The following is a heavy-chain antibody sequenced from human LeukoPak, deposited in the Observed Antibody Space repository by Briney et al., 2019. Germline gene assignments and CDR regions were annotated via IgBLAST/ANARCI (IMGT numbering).Heavy chain of an antibody. CDR1: GFSLTTYW. CDR3: SRDTFGGDDF. V-gene: IGHV3-74*01. CDR2: INPDGSYT. D-gene: IGHD3-16*01. Sequence: PGGSLRLSCAPSGFSLTTYWMHWVRQAPGKGLVWVSRINPDGSYTSYADSVEGRFTISRDNAKNTLFLQMNSLRAEDTAVYYCSRDTFGGDDFWGRGTLVTVSS. J-gene: IGHJ4*02.